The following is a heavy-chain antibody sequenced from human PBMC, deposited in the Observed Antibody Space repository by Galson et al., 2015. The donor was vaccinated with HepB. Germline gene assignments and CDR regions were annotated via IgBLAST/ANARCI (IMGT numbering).Heavy chain of an antibody. V-gene: IGHV4-59*01. Sequence: TLSLTCTVSGGSISSYYWTWIRQPPGKGLEWIGYIYSSGSTNCNPSLKSRVTISIDTSKNQFSLKLSSVTAADTAVYYCARPHSAYTSGAFDIWGQGTMVTVSS. CDR3: ARPHSAYTSGAFDI. CDR1: GGSISSYY. D-gene: IGHD6-25*01. CDR2: IYSSGST. J-gene: IGHJ3*02.